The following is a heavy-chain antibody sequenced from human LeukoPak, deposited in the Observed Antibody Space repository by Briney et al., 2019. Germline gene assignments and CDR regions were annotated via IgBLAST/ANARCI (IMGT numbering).Heavy chain of an antibody. V-gene: IGHV4-34*01. CDR2: INDSGST. Sequence: SETLSLTCAVYGGSFSGYYWSWIRQPPGKGLEWIGEINDSGSTNCNPSLKSRVTISVDTSMNQFSLRLSSLTAADTAVYYCARVLDYATRGYYLGYWSQGTLVTVSS. D-gene: IGHD3-22*01. J-gene: IGHJ4*02. CDR3: ARVLDYATRGYYLGY. CDR1: GGSFSGYY.